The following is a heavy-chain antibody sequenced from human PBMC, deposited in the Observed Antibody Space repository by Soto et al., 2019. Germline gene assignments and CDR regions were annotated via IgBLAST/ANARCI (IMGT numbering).Heavy chain of an antibody. D-gene: IGHD3-22*01. CDR3: ARVVYYDNSAFGL. V-gene: IGHV3-21*01. J-gene: IGHJ3*01. Sequence: GASLRLSSAASGFTLRSYAMSWVRQAPGKGLEWVSAISGSGTYIYYADSLKGRFTISRDNANNALYLQMKSLRAEGTAIYYCARVVYYDNSAFGLWGQGTLVT. CDR1: GFTLRSYA. CDR2: ISGSGTYI.